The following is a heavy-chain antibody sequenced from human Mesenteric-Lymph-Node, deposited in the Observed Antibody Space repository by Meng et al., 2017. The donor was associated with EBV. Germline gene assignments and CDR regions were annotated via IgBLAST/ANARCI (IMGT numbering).Heavy chain of an antibody. CDR3: ARGLGGSGKYHFDF. V-gene: IGHV4-4*02. J-gene: IGHJ4*02. Sequence: QESGPGLVKPSGTLSLTCAVSGGSIYESHWWSWVRQPPGKVLEWIGETYHSGGSNYSPSLKSRVSMSVDNSKNQFSLTLHSVTAADTAVYYCARGLGGSGKYHFDFWGPGILVTVSS. CDR2: TYHSGGS. D-gene: IGHD3-10*01. CDR1: GGSIYESHW.